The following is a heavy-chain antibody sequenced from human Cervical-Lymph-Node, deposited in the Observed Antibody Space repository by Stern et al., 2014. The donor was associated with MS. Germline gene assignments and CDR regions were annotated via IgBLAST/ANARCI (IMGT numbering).Heavy chain of an antibody. D-gene: IGHD3-10*01. CDR3: ARERSIHYPAFAP. Sequence: VQLVESGAEVKKPGSSVRVSCKASGGSFKSYAFNWLRQAPGQGLARMGDIVRMFAKANYAQKFQGRVTVTADEATNTVYMELSFLTSEDTAVYYCARERSIHYPAFAPWGQGTLVTVSS. V-gene: IGHV1-69*01. J-gene: IGHJ5*02. CDR1: GGSFKSYA. CDR2: IVRMFAKA.